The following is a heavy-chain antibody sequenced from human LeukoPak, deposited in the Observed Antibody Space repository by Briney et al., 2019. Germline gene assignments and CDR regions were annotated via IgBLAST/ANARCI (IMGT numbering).Heavy chain of an antibody. CDR2: IIPILGIA. V-gene: IGHV1-69*04. CDR1: GGTFSSYA. CDR3: ARDMTTVTTGSFDY. J-gene: IGHJ4*02. D-gene: IGHD4-17*01. Sequence: SVKVSCKASGGTFSSYAISWVRQAPGQGLEWRGRIIPILGIANYAQKFQGRVTITADKSTSTAYMELSSLRSEDTAMYYCARDMTTVTTGSFDYWGQGTLVTVSS.